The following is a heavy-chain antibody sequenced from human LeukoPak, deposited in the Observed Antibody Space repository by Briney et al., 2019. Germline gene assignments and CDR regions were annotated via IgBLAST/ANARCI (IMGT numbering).Heavy chain of an antibody. CDR3: ARSGYEAGIDY. D-gene: IGHD5-12*01. Sequence: GASVKVSCKASGGTFSSYAISWGRQAPGQGLEWMGRIIPILGIANYEQKFQGRVTITADKSTSTAYMELSSLRSEDTAVYYCARSGYEAGIDYWGQGALGTASS. V-gene: IGHV1-69*04. J-gene: IGHJ4*02. CDR1: GGTFSSYA. CDR2: IIPILGIA.